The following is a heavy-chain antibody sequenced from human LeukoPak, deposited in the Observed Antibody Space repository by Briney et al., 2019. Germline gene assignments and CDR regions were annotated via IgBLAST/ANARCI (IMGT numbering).Heavy chain of an antibody. CDR1: GYTFTGYY. D-gene: IGHD4-17*01. Sequence: ASVKVSCKASGYTFTGYYVHWVRQAPGQGLEWMGWINPNSGGTNYAQKFQGRVTMTRDTSISTAYMELSRLRSDDTAVYYCARRYGDYDPSYYYYGMDVWGQGTTVTVSS. CDR3: ARRYGDYDPSYYYYGMDV. J-gene: IGHJ6*02. V-gene: IGHV1-2*02. CDR2: INPNSGGT.